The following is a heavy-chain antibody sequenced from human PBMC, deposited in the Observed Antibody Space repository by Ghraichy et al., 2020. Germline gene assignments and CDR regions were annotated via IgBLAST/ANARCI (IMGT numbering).Heavy chain of an antibody. D-gene: IGHD3-9*01. CDR1: GYTLTELC. V-gene: IGHV1-24*01. Sequence: ASVKVSCKVSGYTLTELCMHWVRQAPGKGLEWMGGFDPEDGETIYAQKFQGRVTMTEDTSTDTAYMELSSLRSEDTAVYYCATDYSKDGILTGYYVDFDYWGQGTLVTVSS. CDR2: FDPEDGET. J-gene: IGHJ4*02. CDR3: ATDYSKDGILTGYYVDFDY.